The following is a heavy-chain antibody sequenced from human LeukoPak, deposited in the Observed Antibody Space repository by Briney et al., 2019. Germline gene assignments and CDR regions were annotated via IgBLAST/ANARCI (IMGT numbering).Heavy chain of an antibody. D-gene: IGHD6-19*01. CDR3: ARVRSGWYTDY. Sequence: ASVKVSCKASGYTFTGYYMHWVRQAPGQGLEWMGIINPSGGSTSYAQKFQGRVTMTRDTSTSTVYMELSSLRSEDTAVYYCARVRSGWYTDYWGQGTLVTVSS. CDR1: GYTFTGYY. CDR2: INPSGGST. J-gene: IGHJ4*02. V-gene: IGHV1-46*01.